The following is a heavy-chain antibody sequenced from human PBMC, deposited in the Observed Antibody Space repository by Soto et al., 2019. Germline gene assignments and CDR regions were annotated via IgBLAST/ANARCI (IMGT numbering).Heavy chain of an antibody. V-gene: IGHV3-30*18. CDR2: ISYDGSNK. Sequence: GGSLRLSCAASGFTFSSYGMHWVRQAPGKGLEWVAVISYDGSNKYYADPVKGRFTISRDNSKNTLYLQMNSLRAEDTAVYYCAKDYHFDYDFWSGAFDIWGQGTMVTVSS. CDR1: GFTFSSYG. CDR3: AKDYHFDYDFWSGAFDI. D-gene: IGHD3-3*01. J-gene: IGHJ3*02.